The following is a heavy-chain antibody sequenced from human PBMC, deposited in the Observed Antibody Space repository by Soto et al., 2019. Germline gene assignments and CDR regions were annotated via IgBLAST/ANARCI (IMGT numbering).Heavy chain of an antibody. CDR1: GGTFSSYA. D-gene: IGHD6-19*01. CDR3: ARAPALLYSGWSSFVY. V-gene: IGHV1-69*12. Sequence: QVQLVQSGAEVKKPGSSVKVSCKASGGTFSSYAISWVRQAPGQGLEWMGGTIPIFGTAKYAQKFQGRVTITADESTLAAYLQLSRLMSVATVVYYFARAPALLYSGWSSFVYLGQGPLVTVSS. J-gene: IGHJ4*02. CDR2: TIPIFGTA.